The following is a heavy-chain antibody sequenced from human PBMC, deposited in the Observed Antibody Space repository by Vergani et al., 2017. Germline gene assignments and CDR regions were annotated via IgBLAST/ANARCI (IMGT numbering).Heavy chain of an antibody. CDR3: ARDEVGAIDI. CDR2: MNPNSGGT. V-gene: IGHV1-2*02. Sequence: QVQLVQSGAEVKKPGSSVKVSCKASGYTFTSYGISWVRQAPGQGLEWMGWMNPNSGGTNYAQKFQGRVTMTRDTSISTAYMELSRLRSDDTAVYYCARDEVGAIDIWGQGTMVTVSS. D-gene: IGHD1-26*01. J-gene: IGHJ3*02. CDR1: GYTFTSYG.